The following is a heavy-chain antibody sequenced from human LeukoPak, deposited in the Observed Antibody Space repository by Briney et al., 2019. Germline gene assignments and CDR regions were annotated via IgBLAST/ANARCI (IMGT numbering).Heavy chain of an antibody. V-gene: IGHV3-23*01. CDR3: AKRGAEVGTTVAPGDY. D-gene: IGHD1-26*01. CDR1: GFTLSSFA. CDR2: ISGNGYA. Sequence: GGSLRLSCAASGFTLSSFAMNWVRQAPGKGLEWVSAISGNGYAYYADSVKGRFTISRDNSKNTLYLQMNSLRAEDTAVYCCAKRGAEVGTTVAPGDYWGQGTLLTVSS. J-gene: IGHJ4*02.